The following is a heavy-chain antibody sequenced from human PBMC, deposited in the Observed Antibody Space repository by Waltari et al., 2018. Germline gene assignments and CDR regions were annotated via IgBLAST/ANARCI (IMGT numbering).Heavy chain of an antibody. J-gene: IGHJ4*02. CDR1: GFTFSSYW. CDR3: AKNGYSSGWLDPYFDY. V-gene: IGHV3-74*01. CDR2: INRDGSST. D-gene: IGHD6-19*01. Sequence: EVQLVESGGGLVQPGGSLRLSCAASGFTFSSYWMHWVRQAPGKGLVWVSRINRDGSSTSYADSVKGRFTISRDNSKNTLYLQMNSLRAEDTAVYYCAKNGYSSGWLDPYFDYWGQGTLVTVSS.